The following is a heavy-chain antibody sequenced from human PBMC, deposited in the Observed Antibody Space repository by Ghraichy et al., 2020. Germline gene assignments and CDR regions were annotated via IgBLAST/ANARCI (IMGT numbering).Heavy chain of an antibody. V-gene: IGHV3-48*01. Sequence: GGSLRLSCVASGFTFSASGMNWVRQAPGKGLAWISYISLSSTTLYYADSVKGRFSISRDNAKNVLYLHMNGLRADDTAVYYCVKEKYNYAYSVFDSWGQGTLVTVSS. CDR2: ISLSSTTL. CDR3: VKEKYNYAYSVFDS. CDR1: GFTFSASG. D-gene: IGHD4-11*01. J-gene: IGHJ4*02.